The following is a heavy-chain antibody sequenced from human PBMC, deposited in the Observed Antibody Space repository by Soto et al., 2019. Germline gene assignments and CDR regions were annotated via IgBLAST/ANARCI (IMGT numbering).Heavy chain of an antibody. D-gene: IGHD3-10*01. Sequence: GGSLRLSCTASGFTFDDYAMHWVRQAPGKGLEWVSGISWNSGSIGYADSVKGRFTISRDNAKNSLYLQMNSLRAEDTALYYCATASYGSGSQFDSWGQGTLVTVSS. V-gene: IGHV3-9*01. J-gene: IGHJ4*02. CDR2: ISWNSGSI. CDR1: GFTFDDYA. CDR3: ATASYGSGSQFDS.